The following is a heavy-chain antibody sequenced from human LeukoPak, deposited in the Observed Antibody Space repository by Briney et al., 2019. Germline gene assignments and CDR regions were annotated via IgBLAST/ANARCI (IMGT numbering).Heavy chain of an antibody. CDR1: GFTVSSNY. J-gene: IGHJ6*03. CDR3: AKGSTYAENYYYYYMGV. D-gene: IGHD1-26*01. Sequence: GGSLRLSCAASGFTVSSNYMSWVRQAPGKGLEWVSVIYSGGSTYYADSVKGRFTISRDNSKNTLYLQMNSLRAEDTAVYYCAKGSTYAENYYYYYMGVWGKGTTVTVSS. CDR2: IYSGGST. V-gene: IGHV3-53*01.